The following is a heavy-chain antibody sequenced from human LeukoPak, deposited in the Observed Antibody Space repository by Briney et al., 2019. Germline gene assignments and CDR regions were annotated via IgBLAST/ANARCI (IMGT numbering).Heavy chain of an antibody. Sequence: ASVKVSCKASGYTFTSYYMHWVRQAPGQGLEWMGIIKTSSGSTSYAQKFQGRVTMTRDTSTSTVYMELSSLRSEDTAVYYCARVPVGGLNWFDPWGQGTLVTVSS. V-gene: IGHV1-46*01. D-gene: IGHD1-26*01. CDR3: ARVPVGGLNWFDP. J-gene: IGHJ5*02. CDR2: IKTSSGST. CDR1: GYTFTSYY.